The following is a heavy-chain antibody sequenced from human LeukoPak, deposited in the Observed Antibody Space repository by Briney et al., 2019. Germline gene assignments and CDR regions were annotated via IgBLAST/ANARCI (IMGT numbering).Heavy chain of an antibody. V-gene: IGHV1-18*01. D-gene: IGHD3-10*01. Sequence: GASVKVSCKASGYTFTSYGISWVRQAPGQGLEWMGWISAYNGNTNYAQKLQGRVTMTTDTSTSTAYMELRSLRSDDTAVYFCARGGYYGSGSYDWFDPWGQGTLVTVSS. J-gene: IGHJ5*02. CDR3: ARGGYYGSGSYDWFDP. CDR2: ISAYNGNT. CDR1: GYTFTSYG.